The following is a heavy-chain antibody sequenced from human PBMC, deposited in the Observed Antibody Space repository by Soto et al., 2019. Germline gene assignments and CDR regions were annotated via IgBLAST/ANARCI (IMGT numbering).Heavy chain of an antibody. CDR2: FTGGGRT. CDR1: GFTFSTYA. Sequence: GGSLRLSCAASGFTFSTYAMGWVRQAPGKGLEWVSTFTGGGRTFYADFVKGRFTISRDNSKNTLYLQMNSPRADDTAVYYCAKGNQGSDWGQGTLVTVSS. CDR3: AKGNQGSD. J-gene: IGHJ4*02. V-gene: IGHV3-23*01.